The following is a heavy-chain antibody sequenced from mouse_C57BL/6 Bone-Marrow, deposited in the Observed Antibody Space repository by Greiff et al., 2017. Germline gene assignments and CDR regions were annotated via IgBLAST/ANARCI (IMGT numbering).Heavy chain of an antibody. D-gene: IGHD1-1*01. V-gene: IGHV5-6*02. CDR3: TVVATNWYFDV. J-gene: IGHJ1*03. Sequence: VNLVESGGDLVRPGGSLKLSCAASGFTFSSYGMSWVRQTPDQRLEWVATISSGGSYTSYPDSVTGRFTISRDNAQTTLYLQMSSLKSEDTAMYYFTVVATNWYFDVWGTGTTVTVSS. CDR2: ISSGGSYT. CDR1: GFTFSSYG.